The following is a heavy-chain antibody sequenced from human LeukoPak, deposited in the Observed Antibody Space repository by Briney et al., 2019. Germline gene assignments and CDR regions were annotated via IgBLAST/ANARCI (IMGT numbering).Heavy chain of an antibody. Sequence: LSLTCTVSGGSISSSSYYWGWIRQAPGKGLEWVAVISYDGSNKYYADSVKGRFTISRDNSKNTLYLQMNSLRAEDTAVYYCAREGGVVVVIFDYWGQGTLVTVSS. CDR3: AREGGVVVVIFDY. CDR1: GGSISSSS. D-gene: IGHD3-22*01. J-gene: IGHJ4*02. V-gene: IGHV3-30-3*01. CDR2: ISYDGSNK.